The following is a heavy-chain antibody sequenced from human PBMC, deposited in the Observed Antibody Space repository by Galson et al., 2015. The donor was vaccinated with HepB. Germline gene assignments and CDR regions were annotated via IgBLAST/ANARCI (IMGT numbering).Heavy chain of an antibody. Sequence: SLRLSCAASGLTVSTNYITWVRQAPGKGLEWLSYISSSTIYTNYADSVKGRFTISRDNVKNSMYLQMNRLKAEDTAVYYCARVADSDYGDHSHFDSWGQGTLVTVSS. CDR3: ARVADSDYGDHSHFDS. CDR1: GLTVSTNY. J-gene: IGHJ4*02. CDR2: ISSSTIYT. D-gene: IGHD4-17*01. V-gene: IGHV3-11*06.